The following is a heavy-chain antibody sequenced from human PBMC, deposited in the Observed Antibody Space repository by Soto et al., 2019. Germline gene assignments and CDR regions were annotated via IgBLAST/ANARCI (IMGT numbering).Heavy chain of an antibody. D-gene: IGHD4-17*01. V-gene: IGHV1-69*13. J-gene: IGHJ6*02. CDR3: ARDPYGDYTTGYYGMDA. Sequence: ASVKVSCKASGGTFSSYAISWVRQAPGQGLEWMGGIIPIFGTANYAQKFQGRVTITADESTSTAYMELSSLRSEDTAVYYCARDPYGDYTTGYYGMDAWGQGTTVTVSS. CDR1: GGTFSSYA. CDR2: IIPIFGTA.